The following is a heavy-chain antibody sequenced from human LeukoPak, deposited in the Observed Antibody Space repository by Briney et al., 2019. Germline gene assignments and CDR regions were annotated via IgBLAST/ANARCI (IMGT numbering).Heavy chain of an antibody. CDR2: ISSSSSYI. Sequence: GGSLRLSCAASGFTFSSYSMNWVRQAPGKGLEWVSSISSSSSYIYYADSVKGRFTIPRDNAKNSLYLQMNSLRAEDTAVYYCARGRGYYDSSGYNYWGQGTLVTVSS. D-gene: IGHD3-22*01. CDR3: ARGRGYYDSSGYNY. J-gene: IGHJ4*02. CDR1: GFTFSSYS. V-gene: IGHV3-21*01.